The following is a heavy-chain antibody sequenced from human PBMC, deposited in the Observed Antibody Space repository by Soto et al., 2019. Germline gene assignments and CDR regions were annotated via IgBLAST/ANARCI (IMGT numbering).Heavy chain of an antibody. CDR3: AHRSPAGNFDY. CDR2: IYWDDDK. CDR1: GISLSTRGLG. J-gene: IGHJ4*02. V-gene: IGHV2-5*02. Sequence: SGPTQVNPTQTVTLTCTFPGISLSTRGLGVGWISQPPGKALEWIALIYWDDDKRYRPPPKTRLTITKDTSKKQVVLTMTKMDPVDTATYSCAHRSPAGNFDYWGQGTLVTVS. D-gene: IGHD1-1*01.